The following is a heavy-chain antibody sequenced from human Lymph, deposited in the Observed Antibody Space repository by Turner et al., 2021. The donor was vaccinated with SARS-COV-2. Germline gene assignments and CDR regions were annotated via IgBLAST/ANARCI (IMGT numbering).Heavy chain of an antibody. CDR1: GYTFTSYY. CDR3: ARVGPGGFDY. Sequence: QVQLVQSGAEVKEPGASVKGSCKASGYTFTSYYMHWVRQAPGQGLEWMGIINPSGDSTSYAQECQGRVTMTRDTSTSTVYMELSSLRSEDTAVYYCARVGPGGFDYWGQGTPVTVSS. CDR2: INPSGDST. V-gene: IGHV1-46*01. J-gene: IGHJ4*02. D-gene: IGHD2-15*01.